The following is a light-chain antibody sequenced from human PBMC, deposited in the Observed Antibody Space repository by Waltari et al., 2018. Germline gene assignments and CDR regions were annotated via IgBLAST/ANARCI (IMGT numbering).Light chain of an antibody. CDR2: SAT. V-gene: IGKV1-17*01. CDR1: QDIRSY. CDR3: LQHSLYPFT. J-gene: IGKJ3*01. Sequence: DIQMTQSPSSLSASVGDTVTITCRASQDIRSYLNWFQQKPGKAPKLLIYSATTLESGVPSRFSGVGSGTEFTLTISSLQPEDFAVYYCLQHSLYPFTFGPGTKLDIK.